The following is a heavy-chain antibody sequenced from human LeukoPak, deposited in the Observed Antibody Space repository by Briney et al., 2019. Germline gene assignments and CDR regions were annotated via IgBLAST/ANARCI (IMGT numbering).Heavy chain of an antibody. D-gene: IGHD3-22*01. CDR1: RYTFTSYD. CDR3: ARLSETPDYYGSGGYLYLAY. V-gene: IGHV1-8*01. Sequence: ASVRVSCKALRYTFTSYDINWVRQAPGQGLEWMGWMNPRTGNTGYAPKVQGRVTMTRDTSTSTAYLEVSGLRSEDTAVYYCARLSETPDYYGSGGYLYLAYWGQGTRVTVSS. J-gene: IGHJ4*02. CDR2: MNPRTGNT.